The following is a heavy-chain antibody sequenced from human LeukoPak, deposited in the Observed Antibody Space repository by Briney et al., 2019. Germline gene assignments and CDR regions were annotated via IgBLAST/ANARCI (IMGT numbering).Heavy chain of an antibody. CDR3: ARRLPTAWGADY. Sequence: GGSLRLSCAASGFTVSSNYMIWVRQAPGKGLEWVSVIYSGGSTYYADPVKGRFTISRDNSKNTLYLQMNSLRAEDTAVYYCARRLPTAWGADYWGQGTLVTVSS. D-gene: IGHD7-27*01. V-gene: IGHV3-53*01. J-gene: IGHJ4*02. CDR2: IYSGGST. CDR1: GFTVSSNY.